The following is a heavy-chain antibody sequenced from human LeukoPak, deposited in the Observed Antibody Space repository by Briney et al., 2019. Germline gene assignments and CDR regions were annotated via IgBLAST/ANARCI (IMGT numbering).Heavy chain of an antibody. CDR2: ISSSSSYI. Sequence: PGGSLRLSCAASGFTFSSYSMNWVRQAPGKGLEWVSSISSSSSYIYYADSVKGRFTISKDNAKNSLYLQMNSLRAEDTAVYCCARVGYSYGFHYYYMDVWGKGTTVTVSS. CDR1: GFTFSSYS. D-gene: IGHD5-18*01. CDR3: ARVGYSYGFHYYYMDV. J-gene: IGHJ6*03. V-gene: IGHV3-21*01.